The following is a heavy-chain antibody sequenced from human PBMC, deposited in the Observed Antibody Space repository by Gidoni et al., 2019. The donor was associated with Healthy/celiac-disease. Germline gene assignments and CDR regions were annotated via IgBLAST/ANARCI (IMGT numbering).Heavy chain of an antibody. J-gene: IGHJ4*02. D-gene: IGHD3-16*02. CDR1: GFTFSSYW. Sequence: EVQLVESGGGLVQPGGSLRLSCAASGFTFSSYWMSWVRQAPGKGLEWVANIKQDGSEKYYVDSVKGRFTISRDNAKNSLYLQMNSLRAEDTAVYYCARGLAYYDYVWGSYRRYYFDYWGQGTLVTVSS. CDR2: IKQDGSEK. CDR3: ARGLAYYDYVWGSYRRYYFDY. V-gene: IGHV3-7*01.